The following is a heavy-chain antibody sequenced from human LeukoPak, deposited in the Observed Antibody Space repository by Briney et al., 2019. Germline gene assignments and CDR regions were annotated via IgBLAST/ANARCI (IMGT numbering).Heavy chain of an antibody. V-gene: IGHV4-59*01. CDR2: IYYSGST. J-gene: IGHJ6*03. CDR3: ARVNCSSTSCYPYYYYYYYMDV. CDR1: GGSISSYY. Sequence: SETLSPTCTVSGGSISSYYWSWIRQPPGKGLEWIGYIYYSGSTNYNPSLKSRVTISVDTSKNQFSLKLSSVTAADTAVYYCARVNCSSTSCYPYYYYYYYMDVWGKGTTVTVSS. D-gene: IGHD2-2*01.